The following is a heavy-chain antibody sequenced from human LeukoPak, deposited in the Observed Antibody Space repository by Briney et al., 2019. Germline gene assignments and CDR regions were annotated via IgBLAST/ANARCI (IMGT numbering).Heavy chain of an antibody. J-gene: IGHJ4*02. V-gene: IGHV1-2*02. CDR2: INPNSGGT. Sequence: ASVKVSCKASGYTFTGYFMHWVRQAPGQGLEWMGWINPNSGGTNYAQKFQGRVTMTRDTSISTAYMELSRLRSDDTAVYYCASIIVYCSSTRCYFNWGQGTLVTVSS. CDR1: GYTFTGYF. D-gene: IGHD2-2*01. CDR3: ASIIVYCSSTRCYFN.